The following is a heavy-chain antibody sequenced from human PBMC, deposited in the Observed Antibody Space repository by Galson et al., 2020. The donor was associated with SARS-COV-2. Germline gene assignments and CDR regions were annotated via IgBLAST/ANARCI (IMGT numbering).Heavy chain of an antibody. CDR2: MNPTNGNT. D-gene: IGHD3-22*01. CDR1: GNTFSTYD. V-gene: IGHV1-8*02. CDR3: ARLYYYDRSCDFAFDV. Sequence: ASVKVSCEAPGNTFSTYDINWVRQASGQGLEWMGWMNPTNGNTGYAQKFQGRVSMTRNTATRTAYMELSSLRVEDTAVYYCARLYYYDRSCDFAFDVWGEGTMVTVSS. J-gene: IGHJ3*01.